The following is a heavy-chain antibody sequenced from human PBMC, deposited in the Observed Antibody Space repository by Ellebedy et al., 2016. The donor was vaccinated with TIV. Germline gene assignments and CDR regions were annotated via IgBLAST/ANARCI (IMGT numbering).Heavy chain of an antibody. CDR1: GYTFTRNA. CDR3: ARDRRRIVRFLEWFGDRYYGMDV. Sequence: AASVKVSCKASGYTFTRNAMHWVRQAPGQSLEWMGWINAGNGNTKYSHKFQGRVTITRDTSANTAYMELRSLRSDDTAVYYCARDRRRIVRFLEWFGDRYYGMDVWGQGTTVTVSS. V-gene: IGHV1-3*01. D-gene: IGHD3-3*01. CDR2: INAGNGNT. J-gene: IGHJ6*02.